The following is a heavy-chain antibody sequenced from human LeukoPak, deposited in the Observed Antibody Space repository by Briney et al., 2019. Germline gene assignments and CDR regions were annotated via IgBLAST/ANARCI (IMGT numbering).Heavy chain of an antibody. J-gene: IGHJ4*02. CDR1: GGSFSGYY. V-gene: IGHV4-34*01. D-gene: IGHD3-10*01. CDR3: ARHGTPLRYGSGNYYKGAPFDY. CDR2: INHSGST. Sequence: SETLSLTCAVYGGSFSGYYWSWIRQPPGKGLEWIGEINHSGSTNYNPSLKSRVTISVDTSKNQFSLKLSSVPAADTAVYCCARHGTPLRYGSGNYYKGAPFDYWGQGTLVTVSS.